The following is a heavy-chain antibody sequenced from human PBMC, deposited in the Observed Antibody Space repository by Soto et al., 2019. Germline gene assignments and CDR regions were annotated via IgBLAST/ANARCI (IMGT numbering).Heavy chain of an antibody. Sequence: GASVKVSCKASGYTFSGYYIHWVRQAPGQGLEWMGWINPTSGGTNYAQKFQGRVTMTRDTPITTAYMELSSLRSDDTAVYYCARATTADCYYGLDVWGQGTTVTVSS. D-gene: IGHD4-17*01. CDR3: ARATTADCYYGLDV. V-gene: IGHV1-2*02. CDR1: GYTFSGYY. CDR2: INPTSGGT. J-gene: IGHJ6*02.